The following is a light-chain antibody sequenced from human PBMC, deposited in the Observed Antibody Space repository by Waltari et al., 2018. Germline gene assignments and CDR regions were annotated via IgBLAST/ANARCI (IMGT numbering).Light chain of an antibody. Sequence: EIVLTPSPGTLSLSPGERATLSCRASQGVNNNYLAWYQAKPGQAPRRLIYGISPRATGVPDRFSGGGSGTDFTLTISRLEPEDFAVYYCQHYGGSPKYTFGQGTKLEIK. CDR3: QHYGGSPKYT. J-gene: IGKJ2*01. CDR2: GIS. V-gene: IGKV3-20*01. CDR1: QGVNNNY.